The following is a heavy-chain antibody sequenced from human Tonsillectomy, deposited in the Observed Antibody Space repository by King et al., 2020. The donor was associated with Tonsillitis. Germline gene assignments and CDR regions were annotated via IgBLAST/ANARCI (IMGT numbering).Heavy chain of an antibody. CDR3: AKVARSWYDNDAFDI. Sequence: VQLVESGGGVVQPGRSLRLSCAASGFTFSNYGMHWVRQAPGKGLEWVAVISYDGSYEYYADSVKGRFTISRDSSKNTVYVQMNSLRAEDTAVYYCAKVARSWYDNDAFDIWGQGTMVTVSS. D-gene: IGHD6-13*01. CDR1: GFTFSNYG. J-gene: IGHJ3*02. V-gene: IGHV3-30*18. CDR2: ISYDGSYE.